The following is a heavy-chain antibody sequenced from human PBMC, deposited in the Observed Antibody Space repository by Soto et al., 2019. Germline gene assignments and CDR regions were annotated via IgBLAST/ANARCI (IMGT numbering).Heavy chain of an antibody. D-gene: IGHD3-3*01. CDR3: ARSSSGPYYDFWSSYYYGMDV. CDR1: GFTFSDYY. V-gene: IGHV3-11*01. Sequence: GGSLRLSCAASGFTFSDYYMSWIRQAPGKGLEWVSYISSSGSTIYYADSVKGRFTISRDNAKNSLYLQMNSLRAEDTAVYYCARSSSGPYYDFWSSYYYGMDVWGQGTTVTVSS. CDR2: ISSSGSTI. J-gene: IGHJ6*02.